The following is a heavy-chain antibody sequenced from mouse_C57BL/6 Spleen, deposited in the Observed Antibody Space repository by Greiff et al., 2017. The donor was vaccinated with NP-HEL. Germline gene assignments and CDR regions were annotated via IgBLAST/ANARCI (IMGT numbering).Heavy chain of an antibody. CDR2: IYPGNSDT. CDR1: GYTFTSYW. V-gene: IGHV1-5*01. D-gene: IGHD2-3*01. Sequence: VQLQQSGTVLARPGASVKMSCKTSGYTFTSYWMHWVKQRPGQGLEWIGAIYPGNSDTRYNQKFQGKAKLTAVTSASTAYMELSSLTNEDSAVYYCTRGDGYPHWGQGTTLTVSS. J-gene: IGHJ2*01. CDR3: TRGDGYPH.